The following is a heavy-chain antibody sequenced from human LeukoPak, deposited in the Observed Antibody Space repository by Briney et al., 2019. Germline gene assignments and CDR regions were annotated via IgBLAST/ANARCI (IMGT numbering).Heavy chain of an antibody. V-gene: IGHV3-7*01. CDR3: ASGTTVTPWIFDY. CDR2: INQDGTEK. Sequence: PGGSLRLSCAASGFTFTTYWMSWVRQLPGKGLEWVANINQDGTEKYYVDSVKGRFTISRDNAKNSLDLQMNSLRAEDTAVYYCASGTTVTPWIFDYWGQGTLVTVSS. J-gene: IGHJ4*02. D-gene: IGHD4-17*01. CDR1: GFTFTTYW.